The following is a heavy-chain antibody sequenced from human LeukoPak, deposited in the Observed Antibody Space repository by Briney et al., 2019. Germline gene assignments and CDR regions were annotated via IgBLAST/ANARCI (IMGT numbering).Heavy chain of an antibody. CDR2: IYYSGST. CDR1: GGSISSSSYY. D-gene: IGHD3-10*01. Sequence: SETLSLTCTASGGSISSSSYYWGWIRQPPGKGLEWIGSIYYSGSTYYNPSLKSRVTLSVDTSKNQFSLKLSSVTAADTAVYYCAGGRGGAFDIWGQGTMVTVSS. CDR3: AGGRGGAFDI. J-gene: IGHJ3*02. V-gene: IGHV4-39*01.